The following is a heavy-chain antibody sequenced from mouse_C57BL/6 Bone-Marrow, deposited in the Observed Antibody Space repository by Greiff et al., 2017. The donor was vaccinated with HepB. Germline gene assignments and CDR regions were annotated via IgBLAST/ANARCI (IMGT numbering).Heavy chain of an antibody. CDR2: IHPNSGST. Sequence: QVQLKQPGAELVKPGASVKLSCKASGYTFTSYWMHWVKQRPGQGLEWIGMIHPNSGSTNYNEKFKSKATLTVDKSSSTAYMQRSSLTSEDSAVYYCAREGGGAWFAYWGQGTLVTVSA. J-gene: IGHJ3*01. V-gene: IGHV1-64*01. CDR1: GYTFTSYW. CDR3: AREGGGAWFAY.